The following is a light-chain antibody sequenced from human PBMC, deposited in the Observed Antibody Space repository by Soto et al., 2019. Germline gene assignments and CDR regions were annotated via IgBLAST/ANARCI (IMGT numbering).Light chain of an antibody. CDR2: AAS. Sequence: DIQMTQSPSSLSASVGDRVSITCRASQGFTTYLNWYQQKPGNAPKVLIYAASTLQSGVPSRFSGSGSETDFTLTISSLQPEDFATYACQQSYSTAWTFGQGTKVEIK. J-gene: IGKJ1*01. CDR1: QGFTTY. V-gene: IGKV1-39*01. CDR3: QQSYSTAWT.